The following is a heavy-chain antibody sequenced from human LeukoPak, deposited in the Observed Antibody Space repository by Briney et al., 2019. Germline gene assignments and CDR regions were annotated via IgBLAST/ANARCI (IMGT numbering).Heavy chain of an antibody. Sequence: GGSLRLSYAASGFMFSSYNMNWVRQAPGKGLEWVSSISSSSNYIYYADSVKGRFTISRDNAENSLYLQMTSLRAEDTAVYYCARGYTAIDYWGQGTLVTVSS. CDR3: ARGYTAIDY. J-gene: IGHJ4*02. D-gene: IGHD5-18*01. CDR1: GFMFSSYN. V-gene: IGHV3-21*01. CDR2: ISSSSNYI.